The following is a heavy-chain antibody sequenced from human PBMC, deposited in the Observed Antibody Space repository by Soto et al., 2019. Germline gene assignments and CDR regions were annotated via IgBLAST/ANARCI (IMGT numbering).Heavy chain of an antibody. CDR3: ARTGKFYYYDMSGLPFDP. V-gene: IGHV4-4*01. CDR2: IYHLGTT. D-gene: IGHD3-22*01. J-gene: IGHJ5*02. Sequence: LSLTCTVSGDTGSSTRWWIWVRLSPGRGLEWIGDIYHLGTTNYNPSLKRRVSISLDKSKNQFSLKLTSVTAADTAVYFCARTGKFYYYDMSGLPFDPWGPGVLVTVSS. CDR1: GDTGSSTRW.